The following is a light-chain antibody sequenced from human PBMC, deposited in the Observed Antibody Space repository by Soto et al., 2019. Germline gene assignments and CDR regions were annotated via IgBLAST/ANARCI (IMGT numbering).Light chain of an antibody. CDR2: KAS. Sequence: DIQMTQSPSTLSGSVGDRVTITCRASQTISSWLAWYQQKPGKAPKLLIYKASTLKSGVPSRFSASGSGTEFTLTISSLQPEDFATYYCQQYNTFSSFGLGTKVDIK. CDR1: QTISSW. J-gene: IGKJ1*01. V-gene: IGKV1-5*03. CDR3: QQYNTFSS.